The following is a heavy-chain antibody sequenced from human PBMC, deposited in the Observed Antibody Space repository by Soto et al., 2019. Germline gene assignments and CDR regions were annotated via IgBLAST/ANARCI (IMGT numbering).Heavy chain of an antibody. Sequence: GGSLRLSCAASGFTFSSYGMHWVRQAPGKGLEWVAVIWYDGSNKYYADSVKGRFTISRDNSKNTLYLQMNSLRAEDTAVYYCARDGRIAAAGKKNYYYYGMDVWGQGTTVTVSS. CDR2: IWYDGSNK. CDR3: ARDGRIAAAGKKNYYYYGMDV. CDR1: GFTFSSYG. J-gene: IGHJ6*02. V-gene: IGHV3-33*01. D-gene: IGHD6-13*01.